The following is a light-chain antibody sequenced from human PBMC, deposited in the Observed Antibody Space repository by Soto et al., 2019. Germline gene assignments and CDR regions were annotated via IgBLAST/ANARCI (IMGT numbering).Light chain of an antibody. CDR1: QGISNY. CDR3: QQYNSALFT. CDR2: AAS. J-gene: IGKJ3*01. V-gene: IGKV1-27*01. Sequence: DIQMTQSPSSLSASVGDRVTITCRASQGISNYLAWYQQKPVNVPKLLIYAASTLQSGVPSRFIGSGAGTDFTITISSLQPEDVATYYCQQYNSALFTFGHGTKVDIK.